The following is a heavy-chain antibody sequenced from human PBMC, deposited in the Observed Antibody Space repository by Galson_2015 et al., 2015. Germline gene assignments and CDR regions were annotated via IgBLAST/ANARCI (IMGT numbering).Heavy chain of an antibody. J-gene: IGHJ6*03. D-gene: IGHD3-10*01. Sequence: LSLTCTVSGGSISSYYWSWIRQPPGKGLEWIGYIYYSGSTNYNPSLKSRVTISVDTSKNQFSLKLSSVTAADTAVYYCARVRRYYGSGGEGYYYYYYMDVWGEGTTVTVSS. V-gene: IGHV4-59*13. CDR1: GGSISSYY. CDR2: IYYSGST. CDR3: ARVRRYYGSGGEGYYYYYYMDV.